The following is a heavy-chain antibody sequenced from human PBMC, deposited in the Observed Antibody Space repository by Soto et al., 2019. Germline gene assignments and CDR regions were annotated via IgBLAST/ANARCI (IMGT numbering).Heavy chain of an antibody. CDR3: AKGGYCSWTGCIDYHDFDI. CDR1: GFTFSSYA. Sequence: GGSLRLSCAASGFTFSSYAMSWVRQAPGKGLEWVSAISGSGGSTYYADSVKGRFTISRDNSKNTLYLQMNSLRAEDTAVYYCAKGGYCSWTGCIDYHDFDIWGQGTMVTVSS. D-gene: IGHD2-2*01. V-gene: IGHV3-23*01. J-gene: IGHJ3*02. CDR2: ISGSGGST.